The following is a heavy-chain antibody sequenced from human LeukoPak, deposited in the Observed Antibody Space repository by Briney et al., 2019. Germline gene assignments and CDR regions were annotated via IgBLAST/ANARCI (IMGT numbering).Heavy chain of an antibody. V-gene: IGHV3-23*01. D-gene: IGHD2-2*01. CDR2: ISGSGGST. J-gene: IGHJ3*02. CDR1: GFTFSSYW. Sequence: PGGSLRLSCAASGFTFSSYWMSWVRQAPGKGLEWVSAISGSGGSTYYADSVKGRFTISRDNSKNTLYLQMNSLRAEDTAVYYCAKGSSIHLGPTSDDAFDIWGQGTMVTVSS. CDR3: AKGSSIHLGPTSDDAFDI.